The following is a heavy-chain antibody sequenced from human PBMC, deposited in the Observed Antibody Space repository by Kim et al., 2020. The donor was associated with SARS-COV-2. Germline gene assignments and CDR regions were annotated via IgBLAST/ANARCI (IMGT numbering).Heavy chain of an antibody. D-gene: IGHD2-15*01. Sequence: ADSVKGRFTISRDNAKNSLYLQMNSLGAEDTAVYYCARDLAVVTPCYFDYWGQGALVTVSS. CDR3: ARDLAVVTPCYFDY. J-gene: IGHJ4*02. V-gene: IGHV3-21*01.